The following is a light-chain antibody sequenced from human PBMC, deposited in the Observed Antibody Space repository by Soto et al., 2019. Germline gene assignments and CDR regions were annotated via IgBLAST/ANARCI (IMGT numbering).Light chain of an antibody. Sequence: DIQMTQSPPTLSASVGDRVTISCRASQTFSGWLAWYQQKPGKAPKLLIYEASTLESGVPSRFSGSGFGTEFTLTISSLQPDDFGTYYCQQYKTYSFGQGTKVEIK. CDR3: QQYKTYS. CDR2: EAS. J-gene: IGKJ1*01. V-gene: IGKV1-5*01. CDR1: QTFSGW.